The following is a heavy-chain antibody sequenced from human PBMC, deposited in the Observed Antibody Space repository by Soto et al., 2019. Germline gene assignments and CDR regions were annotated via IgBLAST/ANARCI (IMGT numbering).Heavy chain of an antibody. Sequence: GGSLRLSCAASGFTFSSYSMNWVRQAPGKGLEWVSSISSSSSYIYYADSVKGRFTISRDNAKNSLYLQMNSLRAEDTAVYYCARVIVRTSYSDTSGYYFNHWGQGTLVTVSS. CDR1: GFTFSSYS. J-gene: IGHJ4*02. CDR2: ISSSSSYI. V-gene: IGHV3-21*01. CDR3: ARVIVRTSYSDTSGYYFNH. D-gene: IGHD3-22*01.